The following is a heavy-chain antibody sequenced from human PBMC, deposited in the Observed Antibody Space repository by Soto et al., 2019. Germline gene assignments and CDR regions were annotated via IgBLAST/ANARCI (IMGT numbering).Heavy chain of an antibody. V-gene: IGHV4-39*01. CDR3: ARHRGGDYGDDAWYFDR. CDR1: GGSISSSSYY. Sequence: QLQLQESGPGLVKPSETLSLTCTVSGGSISSSSYYWGWIRQPPGKGLEWIGSIYYSGSTYYNPSLKTRVPISVDTSKNQFSLKRSSVTAADTAVYYGARHRGGDYGDDAWYFDRWGRGTLVTVSS. CDR2: IYYSGST. D-gene: IGHD4-17*01. J-gene: IGHJ2*01.